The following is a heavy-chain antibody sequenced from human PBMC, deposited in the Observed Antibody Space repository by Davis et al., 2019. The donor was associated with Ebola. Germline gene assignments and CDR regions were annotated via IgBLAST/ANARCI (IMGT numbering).Heavy chain of an antibody. D-gene: IGHD3-9*01. CDR1: GFAFRNYW. V-gene: IGHV3-74*03. J-gene: IGHJ4*02. CDR2: ICSDGSYT. Sequence: PGGSLRLSCVASGFAFRNYWMHWVRQTPGKGLEWVSRICSDGSYTKHADSVRGRFTMSRDNAENTLYLYMNSLRTDDSAVYYCAGFGTDWDSDWWGQGTLVTVSS. CDR3: AGFGTDWDSDW.